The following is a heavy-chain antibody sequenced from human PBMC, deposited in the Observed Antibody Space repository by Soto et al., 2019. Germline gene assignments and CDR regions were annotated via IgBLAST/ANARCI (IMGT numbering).Heavy chain of an antibody. J-gene: IGHJ4*02. D-gene: IGHD6-6*01. CDR1: GFTFDDYA. CDR3: AKDMGGYSSSSGLDY. CDR2: ISWNSGSI. V-gene: IGHV3-9*01. Sequence: EVQLVESGGGLVQPGRSLRLSCAASGFTFDDYAMHWVRQAPGKGLEWVSGISWNSGSIGYADSVKGRFTISRDNAKNSLYLQMTRLRAEDTALYYCAKDMGGYSSSSGLDYWGQGTLVTVSS.